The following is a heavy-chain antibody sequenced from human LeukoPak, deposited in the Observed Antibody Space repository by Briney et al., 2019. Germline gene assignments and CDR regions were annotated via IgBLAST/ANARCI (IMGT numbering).Heavy chain of an antibody. CDR2: IKQDGSEK. J-gene: IGHJ6*03. Sequence: GGSLRLFCAPSGFTFSSHSMNWVRQAPGKGLEWVANIKQDGSEKHYVDSVKGRFSISRDNTKNSLYLQMNSLRAEDTAVYYCARAMGTSYGFWSGSYTVSYYYYMDVWGKGTTVTVSS. D-gene: IGHD3-3*01. V-gene: IGHV3-7*01. CDR3: ARAMGTSYGFWSGSYTVSYYYYMDV. CDR1: GFTFSSHS.